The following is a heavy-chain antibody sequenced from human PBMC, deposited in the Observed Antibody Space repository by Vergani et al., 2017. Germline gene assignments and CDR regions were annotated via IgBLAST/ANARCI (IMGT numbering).Heavy chain of an antibody. CDR1: GFTFSSYG. V-gene: IGHV3-30*02. CDR3: AKDLDDILTGPVDY. Sequence: QVQLVESGGGVVQPGGSLRLSCAASGFTFSSYGMHWVRQAPGKGLEWVAFIRYDGSNKYYADSVKGRFTISRDNSKNTLYLQMNSLRAEDTAVYYCAKDLDDILTGPVDYWGQGTLVIVSS. CDR2: IRYDGSNK. J-gene: IGHJ4*02. D-gene: IGHD3-9*01.